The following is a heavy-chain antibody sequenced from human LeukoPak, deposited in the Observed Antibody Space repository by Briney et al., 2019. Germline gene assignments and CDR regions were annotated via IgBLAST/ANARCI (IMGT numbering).Heavy chain of an antibody. CDR2: IYYSGST. J-gene: IGHJ4*02. D-gene: IGHD6-13*01. Sequence: SQTLSLTCTVSGCSISSGGYYWSWIRQHPGKGLEWIGYIYYSGSTYYNPSLKSRVTISVDTSKNQFSLKLSSVTAADTAVYYCARESEYSSSWLDYWGQGTLVTVSS. V-gene: IGHV4-31*03. CDR3: ARESEYSSSWLDY. CDR1: GCSISSGGYY.